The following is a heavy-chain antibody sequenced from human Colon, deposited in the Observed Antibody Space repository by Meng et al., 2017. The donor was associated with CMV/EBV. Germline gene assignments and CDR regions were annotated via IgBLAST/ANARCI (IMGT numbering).Heavy chain of an antibody. CDR3: ARGGGTPIRGVLPFDF. J-gene: IGHJ4*02. CDR2: IDHTGST. CDR1: GGSFSPYY. D-gene: IGHD3-10*01. Sequence: QLQTQEWGAGLLKPSETLSLTCALYGGSFSPYYWSWIRQSPGKGLEWIAEIDHTGSTNYNPSLKSRVTISIDTSNSHFSLNLTSATAADTAVYYCARGGGTPIRGVLPFDFWGQGTLVTVSS. V-gene: IGHV4-34*01.